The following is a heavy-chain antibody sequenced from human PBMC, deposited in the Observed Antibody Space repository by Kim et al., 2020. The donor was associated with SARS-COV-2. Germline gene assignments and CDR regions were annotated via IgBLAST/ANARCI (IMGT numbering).Heavy chain of an antibody. V-gene: IGHV1-3*01. D-gene: IGHD6-19*01. Sequence: ASVKVSCKASGYTFTSYAMRWVRQAPGQRLEWMGGINAVNGNTKYSQKFQGRVTITRDASASTAYMELSSLRSEDTAVYYCARVLFSGGYYFDYWGQGTLVTASS. J-gene: IGHJ4*02. CDR1: GYTFTSYA. CDR3: ARVLFSGGYYFDY. CDR2: INAVNGNT.